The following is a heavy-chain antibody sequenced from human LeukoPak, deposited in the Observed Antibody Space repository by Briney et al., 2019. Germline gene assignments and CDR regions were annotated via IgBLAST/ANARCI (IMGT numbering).Heavy chain of an antibody. V-gene: IGHV3-21*01. D-gene: IGHD5-24*01. CDR1: GFTFSSYW. J-gene: IGHJ4*02. Sequence: GGSLRPSCAASGFTFSSYWMHWVRQAPGKGLVWVSSISSSSSYIYYADSVKGRFTISRDNAKNSLYLQMNSLRAEDTAVYYCARLGYTFDYWGQGTLVTVSS. CDR2: ISSSSSYI. CDR3: ARLGYTFDY.